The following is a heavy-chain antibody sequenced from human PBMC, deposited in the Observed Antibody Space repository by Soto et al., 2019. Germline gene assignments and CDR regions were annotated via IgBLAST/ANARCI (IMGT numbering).Heavy chain of an antibody. V-gene: IGHV3-7*01. Sequence: PGGSLRLSCAASGFTFSSYWMSWVRQAPGEGLEWVANIKQDGSEIYYVDSVKGRFTISRDNAKNSLHLQMNSLRAEDTAVYYCARDNSKITATWSYYYMDVWGKGTKVTVSS. CDR3: ARDNSKITATWSYYYMDV. D-gene: IGHD2-15*01. J-gene: IGHJ6*03. CDR2: IKQDGSEI. CDR1: GFTFSSYW.